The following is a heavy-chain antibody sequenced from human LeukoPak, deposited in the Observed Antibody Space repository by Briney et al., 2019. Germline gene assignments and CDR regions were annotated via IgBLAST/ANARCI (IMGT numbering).Heavy chain of an antibody. V-gene: IGHV1-8*03. D-gene: IGHD2-21*01. CDR1: GYTFTCYD. J-gene: IGHJ3*02. CDR3: ARDCGGDCSGAFDI. Sequence: ASVKVSCKASGYTFTCYDINWVRQATGQGLEWMGWMNPNSGNTGYAQKFQGRVTITRNTSISTAYMELSSLRSEDTAVYYCARDCGGDCSGAFDIWGQGTMVTVSS. CDR2: MNPNSGNT.